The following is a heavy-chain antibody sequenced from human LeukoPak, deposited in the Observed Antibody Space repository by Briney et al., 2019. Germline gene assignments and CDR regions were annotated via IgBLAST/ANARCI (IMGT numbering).Heavy chain of an antibody. CDR2: INPGDSDT. V-gene: IGHV5-51*01. J-gene: IGHJ4*02. D-gene: IGHD3-22*01. Sequence: GESLQISCKGSGYRFTTYWIGWVRQMPGKGLEWMGIINPGDSDTRYSPSFQGQVIISADKSISTAYLLWSSLKASDTAMYYCARHPITRYYDSSGYSAAGPDYWGQGTLVTVSS. CDR3: ARHPITRYYDSSGYSAAGPDY. CDR1: GYRFTTYW.